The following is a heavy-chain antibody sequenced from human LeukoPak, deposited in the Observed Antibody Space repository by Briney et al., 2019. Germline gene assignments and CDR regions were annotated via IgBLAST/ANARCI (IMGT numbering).Heavy chain of an antibody. CDR2: IAYDASNT. Sequence: GGSLRLSCAASEFTFSSYGMHWVRQAPGKGLEWVALIAYDASNTYYADSVKGRFTISRDNSKNTLYLQMNSLRDEDTGVFFCAKDPYYESSGRTPYFFDSWGQGTLVTVSS. CDR3: AKDPYYESSGRTPYFFDS. V-gene: IGHV3-30*18. D-gene: IGHD3-22*01. J-gene: IGHJ4*02. CDR1: EFTFSSYG.